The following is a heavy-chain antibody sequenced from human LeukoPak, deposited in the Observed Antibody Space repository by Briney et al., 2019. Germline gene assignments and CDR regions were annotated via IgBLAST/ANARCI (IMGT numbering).Heavy chain of an antibody. CDR1: GGTFSSYA. CDR3: ARDLDSHGYEDY. D-gene: IGHD5-18*01. CDR2: IIPIFGTA. V-gene: IGHV1-69*13. Sequence: SVKVSCKASGGTFSSYAISWVRQAPGQGLEWMGGIIPIFGTANYAQKFQGRVTITADESTSTAYMELSSLRSEDTAVYYCARDLDSHGYEDYWGQGTLVTVSS. J-gene: IGHJ4*02.